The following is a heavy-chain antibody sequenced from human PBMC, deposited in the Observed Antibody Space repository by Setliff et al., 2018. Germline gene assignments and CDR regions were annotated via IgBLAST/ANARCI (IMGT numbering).Heavy chain of an antibody. V-gene: IGHV1-18*01. CDR3: ARVESMVRGKNILRHFDY. CDR1: GYTFNNYG. J-gene: IGHJ4*02. CDR2: VTIYNGNT. D-gene: IGHD3-10*01. Sequence: EASVKVSCKASGYTFNNYGVAWVRQAPGQGLDWMGWVTIYNGNTKYAQNLQGRLTLTTDRSTSTVYMELGSLTTDDTAVYYCARVESMVRGKNILRHFDYWGQGIQVTVSS.